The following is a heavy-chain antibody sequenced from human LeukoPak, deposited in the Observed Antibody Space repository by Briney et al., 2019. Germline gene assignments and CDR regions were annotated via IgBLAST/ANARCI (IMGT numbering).Heavy chain of an antibody. CDR2: NSSSGST. J-gene: IGHJ3*02. CDR3: ATGPYSYDSSGAFDI. CDR1: GDSISSGDYY. V-gene: IGHV4-61*02. Sequence: SETLSLTCTVSGDSISSGDYYWSWIRQPAGKGLEWSGRNSSSGSTNYNPSLKSRVTISVDTSKNQFSLKLSSVTAADTAVYSRATGPYSYDSSGAFDIWGQGTMVTVSS. D-gene: IGHD3-22*01.